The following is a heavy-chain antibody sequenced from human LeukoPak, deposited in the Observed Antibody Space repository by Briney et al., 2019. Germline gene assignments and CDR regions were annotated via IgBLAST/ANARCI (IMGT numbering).Heavy chain of an antibody. CDR2: FIPILGTA. J-gene: IGHJ6*02. Sequence: ASVKVSCKASGYTFTNYYIHWVRQAPGQGLEWMGGFIPILGTAKYAQKLQGRVTITADESTSTAYMELSSLRYEDTAVYYCARGLYCSSSTSCYDYGMDVWGQGTTVTVSS. CDR1: GYTFTNYY. CDR3: ARGLYCSSSTSCYDYGMDV. D-gene: IGHD2-2*01. V-gene: IGHV1-69*13.